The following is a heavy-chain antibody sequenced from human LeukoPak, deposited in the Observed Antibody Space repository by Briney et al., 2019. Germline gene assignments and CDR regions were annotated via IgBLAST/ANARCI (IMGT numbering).Heavy chain of an antibody. V-gene: IGHV3-30*18. CDR1: GFTVSSNY. D-gene: IGHD1-7*01. CDR2: ISYDGSNK. CDR3: AKDLLELSGRGYYYMDV. Sequence: PGGSLRLSCAASGFTVSSNYMSWVRQAPGKGLEWVAVISYDGSNKYYADSVKGRFTISRDNSKNTLYLQMNSLRAEDTAVYYCAKDLLELSGRGYYYMDVWGKGTTVTVSS. J-gene: IGHJ6*03.